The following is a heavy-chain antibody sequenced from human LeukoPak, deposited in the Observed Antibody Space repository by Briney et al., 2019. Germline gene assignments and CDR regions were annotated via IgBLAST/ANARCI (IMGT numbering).Heavy chain of an antibody. CDR2: ISYDGSNK. J-gene: IGHJ4*02. CDR1: GFTFNNAW. D-gene: IGHD6-6*01. Sequence: GGSLRLSCAASGFTFNNAWMSWVRQAPGKGLEWVAVISYDGSNKKYADSVKGRFTISRDNSKNTLYLQMNSLRAEDTAVYYCARTLIEYSVSSCYFDYWGQGTLVTVSS. CDR3: ARTLIEYSVSSCYFDY. V-gene: IGHV3-30*03.